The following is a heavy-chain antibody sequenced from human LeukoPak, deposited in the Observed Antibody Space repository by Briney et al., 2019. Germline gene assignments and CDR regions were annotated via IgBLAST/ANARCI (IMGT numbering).Heavy chain of an antibody. J-gene: IGHJ5*02. CDR1: GDSISSYY. CDR3: ARLYYHRIRYPNRFDP. D-gene: IGHD3-22*01. Sequence: PSETLSLTCTVSGDSISSYYWSWIRQPPGRGLEWVGYIYYIGSTNYTPSLNSQVTISVDTSKNQFSLKLSSVTAADTALYYCARLYYHRIRYPNRFDPRGQGTLLTVSS. CDR2: IYYIGST. V-gene: IGHV4-59*08.